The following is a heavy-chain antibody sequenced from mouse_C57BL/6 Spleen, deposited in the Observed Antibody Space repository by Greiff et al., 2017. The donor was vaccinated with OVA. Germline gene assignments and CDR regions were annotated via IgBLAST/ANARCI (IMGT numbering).Heavy chain of an antibody. J-gene: IGHJ4*01. CDR1: GYTFTDYE. V-gene: IGHV1-15*01. Sequence: QVQLQQSGAELVRPGASVTLSCKASGYTFTDYEMHWVKQTPVHGLEWIGAIDPETGGTAYNQKFKGKAILTADKSSSTAYMELRSLTSEDSAVYYCTRWGTTVVADAMYYWGQGTSVTVSS. CDR3: TRWGTTVVADAMYY. D-gene: IGHD1-1*01. CDR2: IDPETGGT.